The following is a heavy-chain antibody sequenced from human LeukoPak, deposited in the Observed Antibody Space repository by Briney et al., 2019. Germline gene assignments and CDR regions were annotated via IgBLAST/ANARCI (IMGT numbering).Heavy chain of an antibody. D-gene: IGHD6-19*01. CDR2: IYTSGST. CDR3: ARGSGWDFYYYYGMDV. J-gene: IGHJ6*02. V-gene: IGHV4-4*07. Sequence: PSETLSLTCTVSGGSISSYYWSWIRQPAGKGLEWIGRIYTSGSTNYNPSLKSRVTMSVDTSKNQFSLKLSSVTAADTAVYYCARGSGWDFYYYYGMDVWGQGTTVTVSS. CDR1: GGSISSYY.